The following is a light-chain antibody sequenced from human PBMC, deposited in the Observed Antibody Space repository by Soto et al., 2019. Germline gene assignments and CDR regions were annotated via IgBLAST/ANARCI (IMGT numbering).Light chain of an antibody. CDR2: GNS. Sequence: QSVLTQPPSVSGAPGQRVTISCTGSSSNIGAGYDVHWYQQLPGTAPKLLIYGNSNRPSGVPDRFSGSKSGTSASLAITGLQAEDESDYKRQSYDSTLSVYVSAPGTKVTDL. J-gene: IGLJ1*01. CDR3: QSYDSTLSVYV. V-gene: IGLV1-40*01. CDR1: SSNIGAGYD.